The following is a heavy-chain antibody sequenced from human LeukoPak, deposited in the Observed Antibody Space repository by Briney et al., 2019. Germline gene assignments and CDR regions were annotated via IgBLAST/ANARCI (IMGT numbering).Heavy chain of an antibody. J-gene: IGHJ4*02. V-gene: IGHV4-39*07. Sequence: SETLSLTCTVSGGSISSTNSYWGWFPHPPGKGLEWIGRIYTSGSTNYNASLKSRVSMSVDTSTNQFSLKLSSVTAADTAVFYCARENSGSYREFDYWGQGTLVTVSS. D-gene: IGHD1-26*01. CDR1: GGSISSTNSY. CDR2: IYTSGST. CDR3: ARENSGSYREFDY.